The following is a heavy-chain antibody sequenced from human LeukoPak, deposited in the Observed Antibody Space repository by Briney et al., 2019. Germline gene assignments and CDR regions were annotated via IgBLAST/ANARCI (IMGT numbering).Heavy chain of an antibody. Sequence: GGSLRLSCAASGFTFSSYAMSWVRQAPGKGLEWVSAISGSGGSTYYADSVKGRFTISRDNSKNTLYLQMNSLRAEDTAVYYCAKSVFGVVIQEYYFDYWGQGTLVTVSS. J-gene: IGHJ4*02. CDR3: AKSVFGVVIQEYYFDY. V-gene: IGHV3-23*01. CDR2: ISGSGGST. D-gene: IGHD3-3*02. CDR1: GFTFSSYA.